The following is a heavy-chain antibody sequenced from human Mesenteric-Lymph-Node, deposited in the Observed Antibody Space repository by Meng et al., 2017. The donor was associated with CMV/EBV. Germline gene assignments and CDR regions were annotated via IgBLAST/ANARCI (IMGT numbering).Heavy chain of an antibody. CDR2: IEQDGSEK. J-gene: IGHJ5*02. CDR3: AGGNAGSGFFGTGWFDP. CDR1: GFIFSSYW. V-gene: IGHV3-7*01. Sequence: GGSLRLSCAASGFIFSSYWMTWVRQGPGKGLEWVAYIEQDGSEKYVDSVKGRFTISRDNATSSLYLQMNSLRGDDTAVYYCAGGNAGSGFFGTGWFDPWGQGTLVTVSS. D-gene: IGHD3-3*01.